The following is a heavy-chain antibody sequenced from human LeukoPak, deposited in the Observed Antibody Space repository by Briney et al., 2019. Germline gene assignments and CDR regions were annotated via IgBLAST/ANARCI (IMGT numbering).Heavy chain of an antibody. Sequence: PGGSLRLSCAASGFTFSSYSMNWVRQAPGKGLEWVSSISSSSSYIYYADSVKGRFTISRDNAKNSLYLQMNSLRAEDTAVYYCARDKRELDDYGALGFDYWGQGTLVTVSS. CDR3: ARDKRELDDYGALGFDY. J-gene: IGHJ4*02. D-gene: IGHD4-17*01. V-gene: IGHV3-21*01. CDR2: ISSSSSYI. CDR1: GFTFSSYS.